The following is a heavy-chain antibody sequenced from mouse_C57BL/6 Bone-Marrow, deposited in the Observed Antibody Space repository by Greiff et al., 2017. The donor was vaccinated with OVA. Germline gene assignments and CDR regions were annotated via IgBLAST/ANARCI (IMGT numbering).Heavy chain of an antibody. CDR3: TRSSEAYYSNFQAWFAY. CDR1: GYTFTSYW. J-gene: IGHJ3*01. CDR2: IHPGNSDT. V-gene: IGHV1-5*01. Sequence: EVQLQQSGTVLARPGASVKMSCKTSGYTFTSYWMHWVKQRPGQGLAWIGAIHPGNSDTSYNQKFKGKAKLTAVPSASTAYMEHISQTNEDSAVYDCTRSSEAYYSNFQAWFAYWGQGTLVTVSA. D-gene: IGHD2-5*01.